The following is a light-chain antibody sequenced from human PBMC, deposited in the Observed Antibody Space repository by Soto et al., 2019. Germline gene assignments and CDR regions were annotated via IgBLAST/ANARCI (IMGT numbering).Light chain of an antibody. CDR3: QQYNSYSPDYT. V-gene: IGKV1-5*01. J-gene: IGKJ2*01. CDR2: DAS. Sequence: DIQMTQSPSTLSASVGDRVTITCRASQSISSWLDWYQQKPGKAPKLLIYDASSLESGVPSRFSGSGSGTEFTLTISSLQPDDFATYYCQQYNSYSPDYTFGQGTKLEIK. CDR1: QSISSW.